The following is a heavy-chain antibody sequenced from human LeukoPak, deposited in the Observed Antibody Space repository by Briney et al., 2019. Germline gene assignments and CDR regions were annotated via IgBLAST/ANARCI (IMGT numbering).Heavy chain of an antibody. CDR3: AKVGHSSSWNYFYYGMDV. J-gene: IGHJ6*02. V-gene: IGHV3-30*04. CDR1: GFTFGSYA. CDR2: ILHDGSNK. D-gene: IGHD6-13*01. Sequence: GGSLRLSCAVSGFTFGSYAMYWVRQAPGKGLEWVAVILHDGSNKYHGESVKGRFTISRDNSKNTLFLHMNSLRADDTGVYYCAKVGHSSSWNYFYYGMDVWGQGTTVTVSS.